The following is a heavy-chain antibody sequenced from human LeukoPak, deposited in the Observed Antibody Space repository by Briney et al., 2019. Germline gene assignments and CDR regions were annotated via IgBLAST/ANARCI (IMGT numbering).Heavy chain of an antibody. Sequence: SETLSLTCTVSGGSFSTYYWSWIRQPPGKGLEWIGYIYYSGSTDYNPSLKSRVTMSLDTSKNQFSLNLSSVAAADTAVYYCARAVITFGGAVAKGFDCWGQGTLVTVSS. V-gene: IGHV4-59*01. D-gene: IGHD3-16*01. CDR2: IYYSGST. CDR1: GGSFSTYY. J-gene: IGHJ4*02. CDR3: ARAVITFGGAVAKGFDC.